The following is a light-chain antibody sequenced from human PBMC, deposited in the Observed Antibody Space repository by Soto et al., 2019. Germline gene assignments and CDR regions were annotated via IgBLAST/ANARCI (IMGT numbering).Light chain of an antibody. Sequence: EIVLTQSPGTLSLSPGERATLSCRASQISSSYLAWYQQKPGQAPRLLIYGASSRATGIPDRFSGSGSGTDFTLTISRLEPEDFAVYYCQQYGSSPLTFGGGTKVEIK. J-gene: IGKJ4*01. V-gene: IGKV3-20*01. CDR2: GAS. CDR1: QISSSY. CDR3: QQYGSSPLT.